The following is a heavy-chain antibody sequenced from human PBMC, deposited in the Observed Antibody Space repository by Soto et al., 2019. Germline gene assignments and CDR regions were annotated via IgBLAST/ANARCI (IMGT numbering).Heavy chain of an antibody. CDR1: GGSISSYH. V-gene: IGHV4-59*01. J-gene: IGHJ3*01. CDR2: IYYSGST. CDR3: ARCTVLVVAANKYTDAFDF. Sequence: QVQLQESGPGLAKPSETLSLTCTVSGGSISSYHWNWIRQSPGKGLEWIGYIYYSGSTKYNPSLKSRVTISLDTSKNQFSLNLRSVTAADTAVYYCARCTVLVVAANKYTDAFDFWGQGTMVTVSS. D-gene: IGHD2-15*01.